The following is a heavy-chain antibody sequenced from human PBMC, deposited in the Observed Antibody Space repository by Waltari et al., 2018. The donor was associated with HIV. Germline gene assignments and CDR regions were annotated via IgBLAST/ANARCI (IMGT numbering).Heavy chain of an antibody. Sequence: EVQLVETGGGLIQPGGSLRLSCAASGFTVSSNYMSWVRQAPGKGLEWVSVIYSGCSTYYADSVKGRFTISRDNSKNTLYLQMNSLRAEDTAVYYCARDQRELTNGMDVWGQGTTVTVSS. CDR2: IYSGCST. J-gene: IGHJ6*02. CDR1: GFTVSSNY. V-gene: IGHV3-53*02. D-gene: IGHD1-26*01. CDR3: ARDQRELTNGMDV.